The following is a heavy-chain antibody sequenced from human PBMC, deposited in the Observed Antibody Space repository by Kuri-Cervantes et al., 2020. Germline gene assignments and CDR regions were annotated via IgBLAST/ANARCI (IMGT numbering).Heavy chain of an antibody. CDR1: GFTFSSYG. Sequence: GGSLRLSCAASGFTFSSYGMHWVRQAPGKGLEWVAFIRYDGSNKYYADSVKGRFTISRENAKNSLYLQMNSLRAGDTAVYYCARGQGRGYCTNGVCYTDWFDPWGQGTLVTVSS. J-gene: IGHJ5*02. CDR2: IRYDGSNK. D-gene: IGHD2-8*01. CDR3: ARGQGRGYCTNGVCYTDWFDP. V-gene: IGHV3-30*02.